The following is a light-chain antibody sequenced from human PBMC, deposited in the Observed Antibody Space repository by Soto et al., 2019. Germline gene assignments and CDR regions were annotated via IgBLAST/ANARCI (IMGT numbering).Light chain of an antibody. V-gene: IGKV3-20*01. J-gene: IGKJ2*01. CDR3: QHYGRSPYT. CDR1: QSVSSIY. CDR2: ATA. Sequence: EIVLTQSPGTLSLSPGERATLSCRASQSVSSIYFAWYQQKPGHAPSLLIYATANRASGVPDRFSGSGSGTDFTLTIRILDPYDVAYYFWQHYGRSPYTFGQGTKLEIK.